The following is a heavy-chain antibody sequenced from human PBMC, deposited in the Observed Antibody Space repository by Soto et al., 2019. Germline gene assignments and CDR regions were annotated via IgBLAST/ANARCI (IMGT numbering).Heavy chain of an antibody. CDR3: GKSAGGGYCNNCYGLDV. CDR1: GFTFDDYA. D-gene: IGHD2-21*02. V-gene: IGHV3-43D*03. J-gene: IGHJ6*02. CDR2: ISWDGGST. Sequence: GGSLRLSCAASGFTFDDYAMHWVRQAPGKGLEWVSLISWDGGSTYYADSVKGRFTISRDNSKNSLYLQMNSLRAEDTAVYYCGKSAGGGYCNNCYGLDVWGQGTTVTVSS.